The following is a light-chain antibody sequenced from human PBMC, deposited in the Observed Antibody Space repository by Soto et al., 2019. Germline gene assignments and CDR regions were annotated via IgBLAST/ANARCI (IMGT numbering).Light chain of an antibody. CDR1: QGIKSH. CDR2: AAS. Sequence: DIQLTQSPSFLSASVGDRVTITCRASQGIKSHLAWYQQGPGKAPKLLIYAASTLQSGVPSRFSGSASGTEFTLTISSLQPEGFATYYCQQVSGYPLNFGGGTKVDIK. CDR3: QQVSGYPLN. J-gene: IGKJ4*01. V-gene: IGKV1-9*01.